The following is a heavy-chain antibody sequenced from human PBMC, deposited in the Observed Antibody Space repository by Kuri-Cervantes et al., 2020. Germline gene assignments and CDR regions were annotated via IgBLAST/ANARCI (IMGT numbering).Heavy chain of an antibody. CDR1: GFTCSSYA. CDR3: ANLGLVEAFAT. D-gene: IGHD6-19*01. Sequence: GEALKTSWAASGFTCSSYAMSWVRPAPGKGLEWVSAISGSGGSKYYADSVKGRFTISRDNSKNTLYLQMNSLRAEDTAVYYCANLGLVEAFATWGQGTMVTVSS. CDR2: ISGSGGSK. J-gene: IGHJ3*02. V-gene: IGHV3-23*01.